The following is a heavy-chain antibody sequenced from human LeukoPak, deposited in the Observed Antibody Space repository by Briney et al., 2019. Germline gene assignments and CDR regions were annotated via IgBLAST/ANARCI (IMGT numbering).Heavy chain of an antibody. CDR2: ISGSGGST. D-gene: IGHD3-22*01. V-gene: IGHV3-23*01. CDR1: GFTFSSYA. J-gene: IGHJ3*02. Sequence: PGGSLRLSCAASGFTFSSYAMSWVRQAPEKGLGWVSAISGSGGSTYYADSVKGRFAISRDNSKNTLYLQMSSLRVEDTAVYYCAKRAYYYDSSGYYSGAFDIWGQGTMVIVSS. CDR3: AKRAYYYDSSGYYSGAFDI.